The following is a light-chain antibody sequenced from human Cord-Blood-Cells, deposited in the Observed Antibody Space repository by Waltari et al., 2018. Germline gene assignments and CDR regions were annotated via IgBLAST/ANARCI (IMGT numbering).Light chain of an antibody. V-gene: IGLV2-14*03. CDR1: SSDVGGYNY. CDR2: DVS. CDR3: SSYTSSSSWV. Sequence: QSALTQPASVSGSPGQSITISCTGTSSDVGGYNYVSWYQQHPGKAPKLMFYDVSNRPSGVSNRFSGSKSCNTASLTISGLQAEDEADYYCSSYTSSSSWVFGGGTKLTVL. J-gene: IGLJ3*02.